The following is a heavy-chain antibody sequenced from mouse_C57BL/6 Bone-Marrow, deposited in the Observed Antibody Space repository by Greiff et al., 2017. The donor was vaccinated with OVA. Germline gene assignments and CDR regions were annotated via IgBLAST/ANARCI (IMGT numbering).Heavy chain of an antibody. CDR2: IYPRSGNT. CDR1: GYTFTSYG. V-gene: IGHV1-81*01. D-gene: IGHD2-14*01. Sequence: QVQLQQSGAELARPGASVKLSCKASGYTFTSYGISWVKQRTGQGLEWIGEIYPRSGNTYYNEKFKGKATLTADKSSSTAYMELRSLTSEDSAVDFCARMRYWRYFDVWGTGTTVTVSS. J-gene: IGHJ1*03. CDR3: ARMRYWRYFDV.